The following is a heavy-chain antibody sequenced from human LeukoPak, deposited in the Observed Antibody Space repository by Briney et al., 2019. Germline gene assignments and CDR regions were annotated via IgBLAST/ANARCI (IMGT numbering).Heavy chain of an antibody. Sequence: GGSLRLSCAASGFTFSRYNMNWVRQAPGKGLEWVSSISSSSSYIYYADSVKGRFTISRDNAKNSLYLQMNSLRAEDTAVYYCARDNYDSSTPYYFDYWGQGTLVTVSS. D-gene: IGHD3-22*01. V-gene: IGHV3-21*01. CDR2: ISSSSSYI. J-gene: IGHJ4*02. CDR3: ARDNYDSSTPYYFDY. CDR1: GFTFSRYN.